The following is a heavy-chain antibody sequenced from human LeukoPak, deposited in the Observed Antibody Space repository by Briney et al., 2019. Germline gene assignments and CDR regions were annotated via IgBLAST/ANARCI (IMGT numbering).Heavy chain of an antibody. D-gene: IGHD3-16*02. CDR2: ISGSGGST. V-gene: IGHV3-23*01. CDR1: GFTFSSYA. J-gene: IGHJ4*02. Sequence: GGSLRLSCAASGFTFSSYAMSWVRQAPGKGLEWVSAISGSGGSTYYADSVKGRFTISRDNSKNTLYLQMNGLRAEDTAVYYCAEARRFGGVIVHTGYWGQGTLVTVSS. CDR3: AEARRFGGVIVHTGY.